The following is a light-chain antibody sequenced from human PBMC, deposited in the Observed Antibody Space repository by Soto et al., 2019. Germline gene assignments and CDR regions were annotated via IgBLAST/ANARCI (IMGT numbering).Light chain of an antibody. CDR3: QQYYSYPWT. V-gene: IGKV1-8*01. J-gene: IGKJ1*01. CDR1: QGISSY. CDR2: AAS. Sequence: AIRMTQSPSSFSASTGDRVTITCRASQGISSYLAWYKQKPGQAPKLLIYAASTLQSGDPSRFSGSGSGTDYTLTISCQQSEDFATYYCQQYYSYPWTFGQGTKVEIK.